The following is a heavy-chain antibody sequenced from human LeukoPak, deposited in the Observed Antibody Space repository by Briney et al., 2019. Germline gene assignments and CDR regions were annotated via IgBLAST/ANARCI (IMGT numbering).Heavy chain of an antibody. Sequence: GGSLRLSCAASGFIFSNYAMSWVRQVPGRGLEWVSTISSRDDSTYVADSVKGRFTISRDNSKNSLYLQMNTVRAEDTAVYYCVKGPRPDITVAHTVENWGQGTLVTVSS. CDR2: ISSRDDST. CDR1: GFIFSNYA. D-gene: IGHD6-19*01. CDR3: VKGPRPDITVAHTVEN. J-gene: IGHJ4*02. V-gene: IGHV3-23*01.